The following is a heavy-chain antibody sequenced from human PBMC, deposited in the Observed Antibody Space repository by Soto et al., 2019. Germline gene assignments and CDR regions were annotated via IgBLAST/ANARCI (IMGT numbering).Heavy chain of an antibody. D-gene: IGHD3-3*01. CDR1: GGSISSYY. J-gene: IGHJ6*03. CDR3: ASTTYYDFWSGYPMDV. CDR2: IYYSGST. Sequence: SETLSLTCTVSGGSISSYYWSWIRQPPGKGLEWIGYIYYSGSTYYNPSLKSRVTISVDTSKNQFSLKLSSVTAADTAVYYCASTTYYDFWSGYPMDVWGKGTTVTVSS. V-gene: IGHV4-59*12.